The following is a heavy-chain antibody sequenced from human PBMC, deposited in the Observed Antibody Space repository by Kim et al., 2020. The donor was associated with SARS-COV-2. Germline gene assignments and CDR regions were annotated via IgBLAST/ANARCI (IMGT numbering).Heavy chain of an antibody. D-gene: IGHD3-3*01. CDR1: GGTFSSYA. J-gene: IGHJ3*02. V-gene: IGHV1-69*04. CDR2: IIPILGIA. CDR3: ASPQYYDFWSGYNDAFDI. Sequence: SVKVSCKASGGTFSSYAISWVRQAPGQGLEWMGRIIPILGIANYAQKFQGRVTITADKSTSTAYMELSSLRSEDTAVYYCASPQYYDFWSGYNDAFDIWGQGTMVTVSS.